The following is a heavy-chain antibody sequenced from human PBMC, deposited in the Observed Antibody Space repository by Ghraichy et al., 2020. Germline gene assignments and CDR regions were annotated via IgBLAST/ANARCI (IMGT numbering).Heavy chain of an antibody. Sequence: GGSLRLSCAASGFTFNSYPMNWVRQAPGKGLEWVSSITSSNDIYYADSVKGRFTISRDNAKNSLYLQMSSLRADDTAVYYCARGFGSGYYQGDYWGQGTLVIVSS. J-gene: IGHJ4*02. V-gene: IGHV3-21*01. CDR1: GFTFNSYP. CDR3: ARGFGSGYYQGDY. D-gene: IGHD3-22*01. CDR2: ITSSNDI.